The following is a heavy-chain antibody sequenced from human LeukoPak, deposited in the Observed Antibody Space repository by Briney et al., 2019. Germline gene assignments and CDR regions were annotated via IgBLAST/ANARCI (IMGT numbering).Heavy chain of an antibody. Sequence: ASVKVSCKVYGYSLSSQSIHWVRQAPGKGLEWMGGFALEDGHTIYAQKFQGRVTMTEDTSTDTAYMELSSLRSEDTAVYYCARVGDYDFWSGYVYYFDYWGQGTLVTVSS. CDR2: FALEDGHT. V-gene: IGHV1-24*01. D-gene: IGHD3-3*01. CDR1: GYSLSSQS. CDR3: ARVGDYDFWSGYVYYFDY. J-gene: IGHJ4*02.